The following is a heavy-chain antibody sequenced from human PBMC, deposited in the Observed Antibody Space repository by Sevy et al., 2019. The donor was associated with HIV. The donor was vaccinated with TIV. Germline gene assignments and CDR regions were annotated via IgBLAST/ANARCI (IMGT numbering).Heavy chain of an antibody. Sequence: GGSLRLSCAASGFTFSSYAMGWVRQAPGKGLEWVSSISGRGVSTYYADSVKGRFTISRNNSRNTLYLQMNSLRAEDTAVYYCSVSPEGYYGSGDAFDIWGPGTMVTVSS. CDR3: SVSPEGYYGSGDAFDI. V-gene: IGHV3-23*01. CDR2: ISGRGVST. D-gene: IGHD3-10*01. J-gene: IGHJ3*02. CDR1: GFTFSSYA.